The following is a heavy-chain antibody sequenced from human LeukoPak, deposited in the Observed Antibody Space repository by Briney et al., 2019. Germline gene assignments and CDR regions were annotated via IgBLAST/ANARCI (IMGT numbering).Heavy chain of an antibody. J-gene: IGHJ5*02. D-gene: IGHD2-2*02. Sequence: ASVKVSCKASGYTFTSYGISLVRQARGQGLEWMGWISAYNGNTNYAQKLQGRVTMTTDTSTSTAYMELRSLRSDDTAVYYCAREGLNCSSTSCYKWNWFDPWGQGTLVTVSS. V-gene: IGHV1-18*01. CDR1: GYTFTSYG. CDR2: ISAYNGNT. CDR3: AREGLNCSSTSCYKWNWFDP.